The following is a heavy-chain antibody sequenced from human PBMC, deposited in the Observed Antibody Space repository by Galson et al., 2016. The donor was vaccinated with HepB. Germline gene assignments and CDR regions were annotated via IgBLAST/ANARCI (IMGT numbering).Heavy chain of an antibody. V-gene: IGHV1-46*01. D-gene: IGHD5-12*01. CDR1: GYTFTRSY. CDR3: ARECSLGIYCYFDY. CDR2: INPSGGST. Sequence: VSCKASGYTFTRSYIHWVRQAPGHGLEWMGIINPSGGSTTYAQKFQGTVTMTRDTSTSTVYMELSSLRSEDTAVYYCARECSLGIYCYFDYWGQGTLVTVAS. J-gene: IGHJ4*02.